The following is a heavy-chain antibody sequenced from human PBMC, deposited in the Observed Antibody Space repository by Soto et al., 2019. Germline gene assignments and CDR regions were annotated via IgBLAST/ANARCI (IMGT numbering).Heavy chain of an antibody. Sequence: EVQLVESGGGLVQPGGSLRLSCAASGFTFSSYWMHWVRQAPGKVLVWVSRINSDGSSTSYADSVKGGFTISRDNAKNTLYLQMNSLRAEDTAVYYCARDHEFTNFGVIYYYYMDVWGKGTTVTVYS. CDR2: INSDGSST. CDR3: ARDHEFTNFGVIYYYYMDV. D-gene: IGHD3-3*01. V-gene: IGHV3-74*01. CDR1: GFTFSSYW. J-gene: IGHJ6*03.